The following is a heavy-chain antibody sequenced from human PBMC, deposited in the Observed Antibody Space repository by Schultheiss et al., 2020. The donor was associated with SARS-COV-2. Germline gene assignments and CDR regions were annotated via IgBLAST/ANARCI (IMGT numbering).Heavy chain of an antibody. CDR1: GGSISSGGYY. J-gene: IGHJ3*02. V-gene: IGHV4-31*03. CDR3: ARDRGYYYDSSGYHLSAFDI. Sequence: LRLSCTVSGGSISSGGYYWSWIRQHPGKGLEWIGYIYYRGSTYYNPSLKSRVTISVDTSKNQFSLKLSSVTAADTAVYYCARDRGYYYDSSGYHLSAFDIWGQGTMVTVSS. CDR2: IYYRGST. D-gene: IGHD3-22*01.